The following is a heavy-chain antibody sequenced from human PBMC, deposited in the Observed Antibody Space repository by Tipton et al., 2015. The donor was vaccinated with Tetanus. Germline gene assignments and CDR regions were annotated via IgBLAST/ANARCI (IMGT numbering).Heavy chain of an antibody. V-gene: IGHV4-34*01. CDR3: ARMQRYGMDV. J-gene: IGHJ6*02. CDR2: INHGGDT. D-gene: IGHD6-25*01. Sequence: LRLSCVGYGESLRDYFWTWIRQPPGKGLEWIGEINHGGDTNFSPSLKSRVTMSVDTSKNQFSLKLSSVTAADTAVYYCARMQRYGMDVWGQGTTVTVSS. CDR1: GESLRDYF.